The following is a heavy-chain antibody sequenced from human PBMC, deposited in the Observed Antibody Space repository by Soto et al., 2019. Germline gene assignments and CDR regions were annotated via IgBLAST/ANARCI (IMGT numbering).Heavy chain of an antibody. Sequence: PGGSLGLSCAASGFTFSSHDMHWVRQVTGKRPEWVSAIGTAGDTYYPGSVKGRFTISRENAQSSLYLQMNSLRAGDTAVYYCARATKTGYYDNWGQGTLVTVSS. CDR3: ARATKTGYYDN. J-gene: IGHJ4*02. CDR1: GFTFSSHD. V-gene: IGHV3-13*01. CDR2: IGTAGDT. D-gene: IGHD2-8*01.